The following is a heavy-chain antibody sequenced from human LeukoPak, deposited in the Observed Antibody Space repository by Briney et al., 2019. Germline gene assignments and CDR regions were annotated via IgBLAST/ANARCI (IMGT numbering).Heavy chain of an antibody. D-gene: IGHD2/OR15-2a*01. CDR2: IIPIFGTA. CDR1: GGTFSSYA. V-gene: IGHV1-69*13. J-gene: IGHJ4*02. Sequence: PKASVKVSCKASGGTFSSYAISWVRQAPGQGLEWMGGIIPIFGTANYAQKFQGRVTITADESTSTAYMELSSLRSEDTAVYYCARTPGNNVPYFFDYWGQGTLVTVSS. CDR3: ARTPGNNVPYFFDY.